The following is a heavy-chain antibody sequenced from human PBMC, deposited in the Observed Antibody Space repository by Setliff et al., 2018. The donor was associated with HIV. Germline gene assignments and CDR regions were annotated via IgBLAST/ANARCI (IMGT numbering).Heavy chain of an antibody. Sequence: PSETLSLTCTVSGGSISSGSYYWSWIRQPAGKGLEWIGRIYPRGSTNYNPSLKSRVTISVDTSKNQFSLNLSSVTAADTAVYYCARHLLRGYIYIVFDYWGQGTLVTVSS. CDR2: IYPRGST. CDR3: ARHLLRGYIYIVFDY. CDR1: GGSISSGSYY. D-gene: IGHD5-18*01. V-gene: IGHV4-61*02. J-gene: IGHJ4*02.